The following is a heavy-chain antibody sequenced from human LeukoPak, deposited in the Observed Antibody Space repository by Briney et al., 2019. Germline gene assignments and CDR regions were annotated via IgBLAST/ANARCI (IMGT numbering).Heavy chain of an antibody. D-gene: IGHD2-2*01. Sequence: PSETLSLTCTVSGGSISSYYWSWIRQPPGKGLEWIGYIYYSGSTNYNPSLKSRVTISVDTSKNQFSLKLSSVTAADTAVYYCARLVPAAYRFAFDIWGQGTMVTVSS. CDR1: GGSISSYY. CDR2: IYYSGST. V-gene: IGHV4-59*01. CDR3: ARLVPAAYRFAFDI. J-gene: IGHJ3*02.